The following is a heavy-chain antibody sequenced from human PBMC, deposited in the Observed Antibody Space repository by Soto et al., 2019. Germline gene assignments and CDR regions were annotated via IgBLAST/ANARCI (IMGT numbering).Heavy chain of an antibody. Sequence: SSETLSLTCTVSGGSISGYYWSRIRQPPGKGLEWIGYMYNTGSTVYNPSFKSRVTMSVDKSRNHFSLNLSPVTAADTVVYYCAKGQPWLVPIAWFDPWGQGALVTVSS. J-gene: IGHJ5*02. V-gene: IGHV4-59*12. CDR2: MYNTGST. D-gene: IGHD6-19*01. CDR3: AKGQPWLVPIAWFDP. CDR1: GGSISGYY.